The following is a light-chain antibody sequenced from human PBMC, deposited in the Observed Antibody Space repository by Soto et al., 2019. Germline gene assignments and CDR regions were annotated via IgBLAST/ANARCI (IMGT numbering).Light chain of an antibody. CDR1: RSDVGSYNF. J-gene: IGLJ2*01. CDR3: SSYAGDSALI. CDR2: EAD. Sequence: QSALTQPASVSGSPGQSISISCTGSRSDVGSYNFVSWYQLFPGKAPKLIIYEADKRPSGVSSRFSGSKSGFTASLTISGIQAEDEADYFCSSYAGDSALIFGEGTKLT. V-gene: IGLV2-23*01.